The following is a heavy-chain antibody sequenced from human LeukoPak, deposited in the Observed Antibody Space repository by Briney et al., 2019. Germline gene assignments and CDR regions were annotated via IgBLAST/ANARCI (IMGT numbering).Heavy chain of an antibody. J-gene: IGHJ4*02. Sequence: GESLKISCAASGFTFRSFEMNWVRQAPGKGLEWLSYIGTIGSPIYYADSVKGRFTISRDNARNSLCLQMNSLRVEDTAVYYCASFYDSSGRDYWGQGTLVTVSS. CDR2: IGTIGSPI. D-gene: IGHD3-22*01. V-gene: IGHV3-48*03. CDR3: ASFYDSSGRDY. CDR1: GFTFRSFE.